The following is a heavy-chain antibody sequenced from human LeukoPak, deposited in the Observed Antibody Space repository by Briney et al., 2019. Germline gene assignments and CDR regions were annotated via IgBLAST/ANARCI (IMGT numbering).Heavy chain of an antibody. Sequence: PAETLSLTCTVSGGSISSYYWSWIRQPPGKGLEWIGYIDYSGSTNYNPSLKSRVTISVDTSKNQFSLKLSSVTAADTAVYYCASYYYDSSGRDYYYYYMDVWGKGTTVTVSS. V-gene: IGHV4-59*08. CDR2: IDYSGST. CDR1: GGSISSYY. D-gene: IGHD3-22*01. CDR3: ASYYYDSSGRDYYYYYMDV. J-gene: IGHJ6*03.